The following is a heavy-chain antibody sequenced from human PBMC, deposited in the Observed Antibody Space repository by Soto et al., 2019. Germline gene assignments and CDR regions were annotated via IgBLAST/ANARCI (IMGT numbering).Heavy chain of an antibody. J-gene: IGHJ4*02. CDR2: INAGNGNT. V-gene: IGHV1-3*01. Sequence: QVQLVKSGAEVKKPGASVQVSCKASGYTFTSYAMHWVRQAPGQRLEWMGWINAGNGNTKYSQTFQGRVTITRDTSASTAYMELSSLRSEDTAVYYCARDPGYSYGYNWGQGTLVTVSS. CDR3: ARDPGYSYGYN. D-gene: IGHD5-18*01. CDR1: GYTFTSYA.